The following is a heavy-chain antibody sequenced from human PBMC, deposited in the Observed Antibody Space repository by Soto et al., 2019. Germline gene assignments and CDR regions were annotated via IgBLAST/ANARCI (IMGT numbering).Heavy chain of an antibody. J-gene: IGHJ6*02. CDR1: GYSFTSYW. V-gene: IGHV5-51*01. CDR3: ARRSGDRSRSYGLDV. CDR2: IYPGDSDA. Sequence: PGESLKISCKGSGYSFTSYWIGWVRQMPGQGLEWMGTIYPGDSDARYSPSFQGQVTISADKSINTAYLQWSSLKASDTAIYYCARRSGDRSRSYGLDVWGQGTTVTVSS.